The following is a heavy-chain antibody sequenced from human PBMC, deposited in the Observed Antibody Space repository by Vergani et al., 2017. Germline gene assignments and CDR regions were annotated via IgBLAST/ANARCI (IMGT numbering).Heavy chain of an antibody. Sequence: VQLVESGGGVVQPGRSLRLSCAASGFTFSSYGMHWVRQAPGKGLEWVSSISSSSSYIYYADSVKGRFTISRDNAKNSLYLQMNSLRAEDTAVYYCARDLGMTTVTTYPDYWGQGTLVTVSS. D-gene: IGHD4-17*01. V-gene: IGHV3-21*01. J-gene: IGHJ4*02. CDR1: GFTFSSYG. CDR3: ARDLGMTTVTTYPDY. CDR2: ISSSSSYI.